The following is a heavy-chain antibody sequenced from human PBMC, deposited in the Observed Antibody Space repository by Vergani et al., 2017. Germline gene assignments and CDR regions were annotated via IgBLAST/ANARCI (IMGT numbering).Heavy chain of an antibody. J-gene: IGHJ2*01. CDR2: IIPIFGTA. V-gene: IGHV1-69*13. CDR3: AGVGDWGSRGNWYFDL. Sequence: QVQLVQSGAEVKKPGASVKVSCKASGYTFTSYGISWVRQAPGQGLEWMGGIIPIFGTANYAQKFQGRVTITADASTSTAYMELSSLRAEDTAVYYCAGVGDWGSRGNWYFDLWGRGTLVTVSS. CDR1: GYTFTSYG. D-gene: IGHD7-27*01.